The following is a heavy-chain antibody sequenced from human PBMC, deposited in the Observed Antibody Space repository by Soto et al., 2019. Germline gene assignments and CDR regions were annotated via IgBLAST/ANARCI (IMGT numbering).Heavy chain of an antibody. CDR2: ITAKSGST. CDR1: GFPFSSYA. V-gene: IGHV3-23*01. D-gene: IGHD6-6*01. CDR3: AKVQPSLTTRPDYFDR. Sequence: GGSLRLSCAACGFPFSSYAMNWVRQAPGKGLEWVSSITAKSGSTYYADSVKGRFTISRDNSKNTLSLQMNSLRVEDTAVYYCAKVQPSLTTRPDYFDRWGQGTLVTVAS. J-gene: IGHJ4*02.